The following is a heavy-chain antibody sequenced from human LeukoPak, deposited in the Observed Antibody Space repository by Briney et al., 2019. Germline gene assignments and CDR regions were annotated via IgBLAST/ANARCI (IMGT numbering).Heavy chain of an antibody. D-gene: IGHD3-10*01. Sequence: SETLSLTCAVYGGSFSGYYWSWIRQPPGKGLEWSGEIDQSGTTNYNPSLKSRVTISIDTSKKQFSLTLTSMTAADTAVYYCARVPHYYFGYGYFDTWGQGTRVTVSS. V-gene: IGHV4-34*01. CDR2: IDQSGTT. CDR3: ARVPHYYFGYGYFDT. CDR1: GGSFSGYY. J-gene: IGHJ4*02.